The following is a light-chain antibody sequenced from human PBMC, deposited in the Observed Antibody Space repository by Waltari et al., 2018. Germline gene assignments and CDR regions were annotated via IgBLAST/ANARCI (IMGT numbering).Light chain of an antibody. CDR2: EAT. CDR1: QSIGSW. Sequence: DIQMTQSPSTLSASVGDRVTITCRASQSIGSWLAWYQQKPGKAPKLLIYEATSLESGVPARFSASGSGTEFTLTISSLQPDDVATYYCQRYNSYPITFGPGTKVDI. V-gene: IGKV1-5*03. J-gene: IGKJ3*01. CDR3: QRYNSYPIT.